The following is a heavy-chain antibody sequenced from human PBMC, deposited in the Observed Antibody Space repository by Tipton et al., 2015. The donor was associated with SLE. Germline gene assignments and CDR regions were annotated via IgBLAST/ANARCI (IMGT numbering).Heavy chain of an antibody. J-gene: IGHJ2*01. CDR1: GDSISSNNYY. D-gene: IGHD1-26*01. Sequence: TLSLTCTVSGDSISSNNYYWDWIRQPPGKGLEWMGEVNHRGIINHNPSLKSRVTMLVDTAKNQLSLRLTSVTAADTAVYYCARLGVRKTNLYWYFDLWGRGTLVTVSS. CDR2: VNHRGII. CDR3: ARLGVRKTNLYWYFDL. V-gene: IGHV4-39*01.